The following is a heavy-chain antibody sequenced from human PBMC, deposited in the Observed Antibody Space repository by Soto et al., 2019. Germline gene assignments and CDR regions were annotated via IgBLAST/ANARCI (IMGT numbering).Heavy chain of an antibody. V-gene: IGHV3-23*01. CDR3: AKVRSYDFWSGYYRVMGQYYYGMDV. Sequence: GGSLRLSCAASGFTFSSYAMSWVRQAPGKGLEWVSAISGSGGSTYYADSVKGRFTISRDNSKNTLYLQMNSLRAEDTAVYYCAKVRSYDFWSGYYRVMGQYYYGMDVWGQGTTVTVSS. J-gene: IGHJ6*02. D-gene: IGHD3-3*01. CDR2: ISGSGGST. CDR1: GFTFSSYA.